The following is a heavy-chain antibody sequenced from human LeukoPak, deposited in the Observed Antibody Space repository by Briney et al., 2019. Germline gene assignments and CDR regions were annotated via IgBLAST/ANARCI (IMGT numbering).Heavy chain of an antibody. CDR3: ARGDGSGSYSDIGIDY. V-gene: IGHV1-46*01. CDR1: GYTLTNYY. CDR2: INPSGGST. D-gene: IGHD3-10*01. J-gene: IGHJ4*02. Sequence: GASVKVSCKASGYTLTNYYIHWVRQAPGQGLEWMGLINPSGGSTSYAQRFQGRVTMTRDTSTSTVYMELSSLRSDDTAVYYCARGDGSGSYSDIGIDYWGQGTLVTVSS.